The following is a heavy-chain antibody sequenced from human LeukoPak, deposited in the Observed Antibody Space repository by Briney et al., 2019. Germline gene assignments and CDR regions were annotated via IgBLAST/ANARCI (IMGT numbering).Heavy chain of an antibody. J-gene: IGHJ4*02. V-gene: IGHV4-59*02. CDR1: GCSVSSYY. Sequence: SETLSLTCTVSGCSVSSYYWSWIRQPPGKGLEWIGYIYYSGSTNYNPSLKSRVTISVDTSKSQFSLNLSSLTAADTAVYYCARGGDSKHLVNWGQGTLVTVSS. D-gene: IGHD3-3*02. CDR2: IYYSGST. CDR3: ARGGDSKHLVN.